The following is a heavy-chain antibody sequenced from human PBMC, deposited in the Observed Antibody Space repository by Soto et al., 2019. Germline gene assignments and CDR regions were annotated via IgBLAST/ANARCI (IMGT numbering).Heavy chain of an antibody. CDR3: ARHLTPISGWFDP. CDR1: GDSFTTYW. D-gene: IGHD6-19*01. V-gene: IGHV5-51*01. J-gene: IGHJ5*02. Sequence: PGESLKISCQASGDSFTTYWIAWVRQMPGKGLEWMGIIYPGDSDTRYSPSFQGQVTISVDKSITTAYLQWSSLKASDTAMYYCARHLTPISGWFDPWGQGTLVTVSS. CDR2: IYPGDSDT.